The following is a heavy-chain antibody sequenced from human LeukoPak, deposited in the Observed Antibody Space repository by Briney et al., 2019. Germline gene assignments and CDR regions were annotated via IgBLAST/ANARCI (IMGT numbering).Heavy chain of an antibody. D-gene: IGHD3-10*01. CDR2: INPSGGST. CDR3: ARMVRGEGMDV. V-gene: IGHV1-46*01. J-gene: IGHJ6*02. Sequence: GASVKVSCKASGYTFTSYYMHWVRQAPGQGLEWMGIINPSGGSTSYAQKFQGRVTMTTDTSTSTAYMELRSLRSDDTAVYYCARMVRGEGMDVWGQGTTVTVSS. CDR1: GYTFTSYY.